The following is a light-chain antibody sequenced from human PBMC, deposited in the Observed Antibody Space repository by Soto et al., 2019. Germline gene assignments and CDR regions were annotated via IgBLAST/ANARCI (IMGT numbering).Light chain of an antibody. Sequence: EIVLTQSPGTLSLSPGERATLSCRASQSISSSYLAWYQQKPGQAPRLLIYGASSRAVGIPGNFSGSGSGTDLTLTIYRLEPEDFAVYYCHQYGTSPWTFGQGTKVEIK. V-gene: IGKV3-20*01. CDR2: GAS. J-gene: IGKJ1*01. CDR3: HQYGTSPWT. CDR1: QSISSSY.